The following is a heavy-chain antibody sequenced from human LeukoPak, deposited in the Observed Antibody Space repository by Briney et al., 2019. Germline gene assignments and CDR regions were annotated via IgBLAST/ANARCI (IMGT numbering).Heavy chain of an antibody. D-gene: IGHD2/OR15-2a*01. CDR2: IWYDGSNK. V-gene: IGHV3-33*01. CDR1: GFTFSSYG. Sequence: AGRSLRLSCAASGFTFSSYGMHWVRQAPGKGLEWVAVIWYDGSNKYCPDSVQGRFTISRDNSKNTLYLQVNSLRAEDTAVYYCARDRSMSGWYIDLWGRGTLVTVSS. CDR3: ARDRSMSGWYIDL. J-gene: IGHJ2*01.